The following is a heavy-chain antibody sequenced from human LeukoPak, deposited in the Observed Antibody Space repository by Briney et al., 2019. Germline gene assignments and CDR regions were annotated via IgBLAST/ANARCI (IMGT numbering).Heavy chain of an antibody. D-gene: IGHD1-1*01. Sequence: GGSLRLSCAASGFTFSSYNMNWVRQAPGKGLEWVSSISSTSSYIYYADSVKGRFTISRDNAKNSLYLQMNSLRAEDTAVYYCARVGERASVDYWGQGTLVTVSS. CDR2: ISSTSSYI. CDR1: GFTFSSYN. J-gene: IGHJ4*02. CDR3: ARVGERASVDY. V-gene: IGHV3-21*01.